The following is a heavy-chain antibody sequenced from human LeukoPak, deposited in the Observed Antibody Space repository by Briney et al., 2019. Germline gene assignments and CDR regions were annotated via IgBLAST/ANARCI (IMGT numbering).Heavy chain of an antibody. CDR2: IVVGSGNT. Sequence: GASVKVSCKASGFTFTSSAMQWVRQARGQRLEWIGWIVVGSGNTNYAQKFQGRVTITADESTSTAYMELSSLRSEDTAVYYCARDRGGGYTYYYYYMDVWGKGTTVTVSS. CDR3: ARDRGGGYTYYYYYMDV. D-gene: IGHD5-24*01. CDR1: GFTFTSSA. J-gene: IGHJ6*03. V-gene: IGHV1-58*02.